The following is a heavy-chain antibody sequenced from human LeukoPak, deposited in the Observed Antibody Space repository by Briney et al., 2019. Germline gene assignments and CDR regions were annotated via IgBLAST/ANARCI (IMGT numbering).Heavy chain of an antibody. J-gene: IGHJ4*02. D-gene: IGHD3-10*01. V-gene: IGHV3-33*01. CDR3: ARQGVFPTGELSHDY. CDR2: IWYDGSNK. CDR1: GFTFGSYG. Sequence: PGRSLRLSCAASGFTFGSYGMHWVRQAPGKGLEWVAVIWYDGSNKYYAGSVKGRFTISRDNSKNTLYLQMNSLRAEDTAVYYCARQGVFPTGELSHDYWGQGTLVTVSS.